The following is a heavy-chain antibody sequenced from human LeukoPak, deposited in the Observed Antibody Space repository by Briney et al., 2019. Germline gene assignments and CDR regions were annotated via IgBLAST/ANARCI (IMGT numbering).Heavy chain of an antibody. J-gene: IGHJ4*02. D-gene: IGHD3-22*01. V-gene: IGHV3-21*01. CDR3: ARDPGFDSSGYYGY. CDR2: ISSSSSYI. Sequence: GGSLRLSCAASGFTFSSYSMNWVRQAPGKGLEWVSSISSSSSYIYYADSVKGRFTISRDNAKNSLYLQMNSLRAEDTAVYYCARDPGFDSSGYYGYWGQGTLVTVSS. CDR1: GFTFSSYS.